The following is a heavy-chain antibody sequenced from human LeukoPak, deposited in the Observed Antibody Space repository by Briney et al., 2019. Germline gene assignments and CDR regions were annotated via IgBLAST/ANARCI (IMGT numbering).Heavy chain of an antibody. CDR2: IYPGDSDT. V-gene: IGHV5-51*01. J-gene: IGHJ4*02. D-gene: IGHD3-22*01. CDR1: GYSFSRYW. Sequence: GESLKISCKASGYSFSRYWIGWVRQMPGKGLEWMGIIYPGDSDTRYSPSFQGQVTISADKSISTAYLQWSSLKASDTAMFYCARLGYDSGAYYYAYWGQGTLVTVSS. CDR3: ARLGYDSGAYYYAY.